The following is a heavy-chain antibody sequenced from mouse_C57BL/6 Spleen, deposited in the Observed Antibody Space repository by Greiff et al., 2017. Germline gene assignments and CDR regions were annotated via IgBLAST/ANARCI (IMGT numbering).Heavy chain of an antibody. CDR3: ARGADYSNYCDY. CDR2: IYPGSGST. J-gene: IGHJ2*01. V-gene: IGHV1-55*01. Sequence: QVQLQQPGAELVKPGASVKMSCTASGYTFTSYWITWVKQRPGQGLEWIGDIYPGSGSTNYNEKFKSKATLTVDPSSSTAYMQLSSLTSEDSAVYYWARGADYSNYCDYGGKGTTPTVSS. CDR1: GYTFTSYW. D-gene: IGHD2-5*01.